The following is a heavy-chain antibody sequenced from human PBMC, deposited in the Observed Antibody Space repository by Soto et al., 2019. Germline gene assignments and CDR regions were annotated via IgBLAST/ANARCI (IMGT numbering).Heavy chain of an antibody. CDR1: GYTFSSYG. CDR3: ARQDALDV. CDR2: INVGNGNT. J-gene: IGHJ3*01. V-gene: IGHV1-3*01. Sequence: ASVKVSCKASGYTFSSYGMHWVRQAPGQRLEWMGWINVGNGNTAYSQKFQGRVTITRDTTASTAYMELSSLTSKDTAVYYCARQDALDVWGQGTMVTVSS.